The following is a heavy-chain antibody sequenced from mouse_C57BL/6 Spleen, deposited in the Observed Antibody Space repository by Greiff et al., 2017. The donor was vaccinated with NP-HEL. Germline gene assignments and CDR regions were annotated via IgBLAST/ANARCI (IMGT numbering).Heavy chain of an antibody. CDR2: INPSTGGT. Sequence: EVQLQQSGPELVKPGASVKISCKASGYSFTGYYMHWVKQSSEKSLEWIGEINPSTGGTSYNQKFKGKATLTVEKSSSTAYMQLKSLTSEDSAVYYCARYYNNYDYAMDYWGQGTSVTVSS. CDR3: ARYYNNYDYAMDY. J-gene: IGHJ4*01. CDR1: GYSFTGYY. D-gene: IGHD2-5*01. V-gene: IGHV1-43*01.